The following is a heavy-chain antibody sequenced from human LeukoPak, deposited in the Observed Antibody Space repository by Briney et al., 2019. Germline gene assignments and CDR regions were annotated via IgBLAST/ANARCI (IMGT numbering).Heavy chain of an antibody. J-gene: IGHJ5*02. V-gene: IGHV4-4*09. CDR3: ARIRSSSWYDVLSSWFDP. D-gene: IGHD6-13*01. Sequence: SETLSLTCTVSGGSISSYYWSWIRQPPGKGLEWIGYIYTSGSTNYNPSLKSRVTISVDTSKNQFSLTLSSVTAADTAVYYCARIRSSSWYDVLSSWFDPWGQGTLVIVSS. CDR2: IYTSGST. CDR1: GGSISSYY.